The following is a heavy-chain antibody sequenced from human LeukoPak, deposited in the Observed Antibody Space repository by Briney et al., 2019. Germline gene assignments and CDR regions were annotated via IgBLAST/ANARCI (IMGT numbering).Heavy chain of an antibody. CDR3: ARDRSGGNYATFEY. V-gene: IGHV3-23*01. CDR2: ISAAGGST. D-gene: IGHD1-26*01. Sequence: PGGSLRLSCAASGFTFSNYAISWVRQAPGKGLEWVLAISAAGGSTYYADSAKGRFTFSRDNAKNTLYVQMNSLRAEDTAVYYCARDRSGGNYATFEYWGQGTLVTVSS. CDR1: GFTFSNYA. J-gene: IGHJ4*02.